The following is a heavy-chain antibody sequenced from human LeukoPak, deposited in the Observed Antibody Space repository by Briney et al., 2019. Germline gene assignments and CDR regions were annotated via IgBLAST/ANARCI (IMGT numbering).Heavy chain of an antibody. CDR1: GGSISSYY. J-gene: IGHJ5*02. D-gene: IGHD3-10*01. Sequence: SETPSLTCTVSGGSISSYYWSWIRQPAGKGLEWIGRIYTSGSTNHNPSLKSRVTMSVDTSKNQFSLKLSSVTAADTAVYYCARDGYMVRANWFDPWGQGTLVTVSS. CDR2: IYTSGST. V-gene: IGHV4-4*07. CDR3: ARDGYMVRANWFDP.